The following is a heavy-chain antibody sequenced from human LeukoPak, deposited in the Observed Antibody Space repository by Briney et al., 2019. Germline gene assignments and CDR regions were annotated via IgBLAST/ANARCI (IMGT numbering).Heavy chain of an antibody. CDR2: INSDGSST. J-gene: IGHJ5*02. CDR3: ARDRISMIGVDPPWFDP. CDR1: GFTFSSYW. V-gene: IGHV3-74*01. D-gene: IGHD3-22*01. Sequence: GGSLRLSCAASGFTFSSYWMHWVRQAPGKGLMWVSRINSDGSSTSNADSVKGRFTISRDNAKNTLYLQMNSLRAEDTAVYYCARDRISMIGVDPPWFDPWGQGTLVTVSS.